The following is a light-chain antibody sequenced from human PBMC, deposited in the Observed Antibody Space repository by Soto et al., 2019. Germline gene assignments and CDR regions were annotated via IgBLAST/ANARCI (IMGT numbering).Light chain of an antibody. CDR2: AAS. J-gene: IGKJ1*01. CDR3: QQYGSSRWT. V-gene: IGKV3-20*01. Sequence: ERAILACRASQSVSSTYLAWYQQKPGQAPRPLISAASSRATGTPDRFSGSGSGTDFTLTISRLEPEDFAVCYCQQYGSSRWTFGQGTKV. CDR1: QSVSSTY.